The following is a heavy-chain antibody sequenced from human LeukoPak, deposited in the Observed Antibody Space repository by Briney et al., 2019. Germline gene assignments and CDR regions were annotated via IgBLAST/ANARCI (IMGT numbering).Heavy chain of an antibody. Sequence: GGSLRFSCAASGFTFGSFSMTWVRQAPGKGLEWVSTISSSGTYIYYADSVKGRFTISRDNAKNSLYLQMNSLRAEDTAVYYCARDPGRSGGSCYSDYWGQGTLVTVSS. CDR2: ISSSGTYI. D-gene: IGHD2-15*01. CDR1: GFTFGSFS. J-gene: IGHJ4*02. CDR3: ARDPGRSGGSCYSDY. V-gene: IGHV3-21*01.